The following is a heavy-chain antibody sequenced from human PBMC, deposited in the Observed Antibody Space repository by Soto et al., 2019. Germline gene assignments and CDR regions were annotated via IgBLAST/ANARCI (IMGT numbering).Heavy chain of an antibody. J-gene: IGHJ6*02. D-gene: IGHD4-17*01. CDR3: ARGVTTMLYYYYGMDV. Sequence: SETLSLTCAVSVGSISSSNWWSWVRQPPGKGLEWIGEIYHSGSTNYNPSLKSRVTISVDKSKNQFSLKLSSVTAADTAVYYCARGVTTMLYYYYGMDVWGQGTTVTVSS. V-gene: IGHV4-4*02. CDR1: VGSISSSNW. CDR2: IYHSGST.